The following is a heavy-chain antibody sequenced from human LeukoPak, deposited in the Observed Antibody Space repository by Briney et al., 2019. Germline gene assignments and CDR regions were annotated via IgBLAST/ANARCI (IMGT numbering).Heavy chain of an antibody. D-gene: IGHD3-9*01. Sequence: GGSLRLSCAASGFTFSSYSMNWVRQAPGKGLEWVSSISSSSSYIYYADSVKGRFTISRDNAKNSLYLQMNSLRAEDTAVYYCARDPLTLYDYYMDVWGKGTTVTVSS. J-gene: IGHJ6*03. CDR1: GFTFSSYS. CDR3: ARDPLTLYDYYMDV. CDR2: ISSSSSYI. V-gene: IGHV3-21*01.